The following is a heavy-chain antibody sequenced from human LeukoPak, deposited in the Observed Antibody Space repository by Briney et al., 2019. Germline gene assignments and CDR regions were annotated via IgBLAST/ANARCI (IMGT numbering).Heavy chain of an antibody. CDR3: ARAPAEIGGYYPQYFRH. D-gene: IGHD3-22*01. V-gene: IGHV3-74*01. CDR2: IKSDGST. Sequence: PGGSLRLSCAASGFTFSSYGMHWVRQAPGKGLVWVSRIKSDGSTRYADSVKGRFTISRDNAKNTVSLQMNSLRAEDTGVYYCARAPAEIGGYYPQYFRHWGQGTLVTVSP. CDR1: GFTFSSYG. J-gene: IGHJ1*01.